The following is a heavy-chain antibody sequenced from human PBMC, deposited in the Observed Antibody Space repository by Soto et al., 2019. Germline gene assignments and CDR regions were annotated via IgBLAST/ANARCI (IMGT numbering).Heavy chain of an antibody. CDR3: ARGIYDSSGYYTRIFDS. Sequence: QVHLQESGPGLLKPSETLSHTCTVSGGSISGYYWSWIRQPPGKGLEWIGYIHHSGNTDSNSSLKSRVTISVDTAKNQFSLKMSSVTAADTAVYYCARGIYDSSGYYTRIFDSWGQGTLVTVSS. CDR2: IHHSGNT. J-gene: IGHJ4*02. CDR1: GGSISGYY. V-gene: IGHV4-59*01. D-gene: IGHD3-22*01.